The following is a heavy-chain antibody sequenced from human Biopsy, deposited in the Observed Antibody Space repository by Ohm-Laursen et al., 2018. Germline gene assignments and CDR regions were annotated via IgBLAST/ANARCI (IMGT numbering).Heavy chain of an antibody. D-gene: IGHD2-15*01. CDR1: GYTFTGQY. Sequence: ASVKVSCKASGYTFTGQYLHWVRQVPGQGLEWMGWINPHSGTTKFAQDFQGRVPMTRDTSITTAYMELRRLRSDDTAVYYCAKGQDLRGGAEYFQHWGQGALVTVSS. V-gene: IGHV1-2*02. CDR2: INPHSGTT. J-gene: IGHJ1*01. CDR3: AKGQDLRGGAEYFQH.